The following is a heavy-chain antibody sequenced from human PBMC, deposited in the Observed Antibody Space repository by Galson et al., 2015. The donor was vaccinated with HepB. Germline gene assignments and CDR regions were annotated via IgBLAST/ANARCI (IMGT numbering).Heavy chain of an antibody. CDR3: ARVPMPAAGTGWFDP. V-gene: IGHV1-46*01. J-gene: IGHJ5*02. D-gene: IGHD6-13*01. Sequence: SVKVSCKASGYTSTSYYMHWVRQAPGQGLEWMGIINPSGGSTNYAQKFQGRVTMTRDTSTSTVYMELSSLRSEDTAVYYCARVPMPAAGTGWFDPWGQGTLVTVSS. CDR1: GYTSTSYY. CDR2: INPSGGST.